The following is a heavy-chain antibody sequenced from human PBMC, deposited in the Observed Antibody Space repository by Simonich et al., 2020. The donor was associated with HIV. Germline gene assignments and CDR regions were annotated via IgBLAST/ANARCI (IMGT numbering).Heavy chain of an antibody. CDR3: ARRHPTTVTTPYFDY. V-gene: IGHV4-34*01. J-gene: IGHJ4*02. CDR1: GGSFSGYY. Sequence: QVQLQPWGAGLLKPSETLSLTCAVYGGSFSGYYWSWIRQPPGKGLEWIGENNHSGTTNYNPSLKSRVTISVDTSKNQFSLKLSSVTAADTAVYYCARRHPTTVTTPYFDYWGQGTLVTVSS. D-gene: IGHD4-17*01. CDR2: NNHSGTT.